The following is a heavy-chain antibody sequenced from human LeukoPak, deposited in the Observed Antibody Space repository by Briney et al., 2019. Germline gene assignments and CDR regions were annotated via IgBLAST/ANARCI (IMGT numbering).Heavy chain of an antibody. V-gene: IGHV3-7*01. J-gene: IGHJ1*01. D-gene: IGHD4-11*01. Sequence: PGGSLRLSCAASGFTFSSYWMSWVRQAPGKGLEWVANIKQDGSEKYYVDSVKGRFTIPRDNAKNPLYLQMNSLRAEDTAVYYCATYSILNAREFRYWGQGTLVTVTS. CDR1: GFTFSSYW. CDR3: ATYSILNAREFRY. CDR2: IKQDGSEK.